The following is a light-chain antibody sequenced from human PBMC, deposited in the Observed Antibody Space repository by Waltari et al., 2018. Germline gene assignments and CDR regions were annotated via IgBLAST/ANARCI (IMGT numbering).Light chain of an antibody. J-gene: IGLJ2*01. CDR2: DDD. Sequence: QSALTQPASVSGSPGQSITISCAGSADDVGKFNLVSWYQQHPGEAPKLIICDDDKRPSGDSHGFSGSKSGDTASLTISGLQAEDEADFYCFSYAGSGAFEFFGGGTKVTVL. CDR1: ADDVGKFNL. V-gene: IGLV2-23*01. CDR3: FSYAGSGAFEF.